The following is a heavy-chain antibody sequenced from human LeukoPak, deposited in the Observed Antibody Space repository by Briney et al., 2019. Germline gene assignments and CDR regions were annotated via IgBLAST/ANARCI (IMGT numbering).Heavy chain of an antibody. CDR1: GFTFSNYG. J-gene: IGHJ4*02. D-gene: IGHD3-10*01. CDR2: IRFDGSDK. Sequence: PGGSLRLSCAASGFTFSNYGLHWVRQAPGKGLEWVTFIRFDGSDKYCADSVKGRFTISRDKNTLYLQMNSLRPEDTAVYYCAKDVQPLYGSGSYGVDYWGQGTLVTVSS. CDR3: AKDVQPLYGSGSYGVDY. V-gene: IGHV3-30*02.